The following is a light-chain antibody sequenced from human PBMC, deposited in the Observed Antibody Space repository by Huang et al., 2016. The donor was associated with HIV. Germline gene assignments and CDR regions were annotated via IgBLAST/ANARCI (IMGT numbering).Light chain of an antibody. CDR1: QNILYSSNNKTY. V-gene: IGKV4-1*01. Sequence: DIVMTQYPDSLAVSLGERATINCKSSQNILYSSNNKTYLGLYRQKPGQPPNLLIYCASTRESGVPDRFSGSGSGTVFTLTISSLQAEDVAVYYCQQYYDSPWTFGQGTKVEIK. CDR2: CAS. CDR3: QQYYDSPWT. J-gene: IGKJ1*01.